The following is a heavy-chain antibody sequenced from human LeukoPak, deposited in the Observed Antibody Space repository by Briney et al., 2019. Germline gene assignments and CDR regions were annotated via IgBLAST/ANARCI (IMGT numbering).Heavy chain of an antibody. CDR1: GYTFTSYD. D-gene: IGHD3-3*01. CDR2: MNPNSGNT. J-gene: IGHJ6*03. V-gene: IGHV1-8*01. Sequence: ASVKVSCKASGYTFTSYDINWVRQAIGQGLEWMGWMNPNSGNTGYAQKFQGRVTMTRDTSISTAYMELSRLRSDDTAVYYCARAEVRFLEWSSSYMDVWGKGTTVTVSS. CDR3: ARAEVRFLEWSSSYMDV.